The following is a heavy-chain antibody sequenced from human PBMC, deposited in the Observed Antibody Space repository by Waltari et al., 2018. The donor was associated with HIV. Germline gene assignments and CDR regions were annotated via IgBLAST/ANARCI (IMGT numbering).Heavy chain of an antibody. CDR3: ARRKGDYRTAFDI. D-gene: IGHD4-17*01. CDR2: NYPVYSEA. V-gene: IGHV5-51*01. J-gene: IGHJ3*02. CDR1: GNNFAGYW. Sequence: EEKLVQSGAEVKEPGESLKISCKSLGNNFAGYWVGWVRQMPGKGLEWMGFNYPVYSEAVYCPSFQGRVIMSTDSSIRTVYLQWSSLRASDTAMYYCARRKGDYRTAFDIWGQGTMVTASS.